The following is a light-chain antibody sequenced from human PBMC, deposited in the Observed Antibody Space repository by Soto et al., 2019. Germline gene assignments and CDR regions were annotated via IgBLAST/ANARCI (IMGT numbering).Light chain of an antibody. J-gene: IGLJ3*02. CDR3: CSYTCSETVV. CDR2: DVN. Sequence: QSALTQPASVSGTPGQSITISCTGTNSDVGKYDFVSWYQHYQDKAPKFIIYDVNKRPSGVSHRFSGTKSGSTDYLTISGLHAEDEAHYYCCSYTCSETVVFGGGTKLTVL. V-gene: IGLV2-23*02. CDR1: NSDVGKYDF.